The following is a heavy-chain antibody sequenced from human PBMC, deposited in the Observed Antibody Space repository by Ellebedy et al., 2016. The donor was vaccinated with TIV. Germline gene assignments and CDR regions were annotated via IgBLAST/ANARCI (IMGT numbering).Heavy chain of an antibody. CDR2: IYYSGST. CDR3: ARRIILTGYYIFDY. CDR1: GGYISSYY. J-gene: IGHJ4*02. V-gene: IGHV4-59*01. D-gene: IGHD3-9*01. Sequence: MPSETLSLTCTVSGGYISSYYWSWIRQPPGKGLEWIGYIYYSGSTNYNPSLKSRVTISVDTSKNQFSLKLSSVTAADTAVYYCARRIILTGYYIFDYWGQGTLVTVSS.